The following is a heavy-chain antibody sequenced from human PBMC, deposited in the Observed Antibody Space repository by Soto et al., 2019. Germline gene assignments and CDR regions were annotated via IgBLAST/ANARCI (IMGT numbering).Heavy chain of an antibody. D-gene: IGHD2-2*01. Sequence: ASVKVSCKASGYTFTGYYMHWVRQAPGQGLEWMGWINPNSGGTNYAQKFQGRVTMTMDTSISTAYMELSRLRSDDTAVYYCARGARIYCSSTSCYMPGGMDVWGQGTTVT. J-gene: IGHJ6*02. CDR2: INPNSGGT. CDR1: GYTFTGYY. V-gene: IGHV1-2*02. CDR3: ARGARIYCSSTSCYMPGGMDV.